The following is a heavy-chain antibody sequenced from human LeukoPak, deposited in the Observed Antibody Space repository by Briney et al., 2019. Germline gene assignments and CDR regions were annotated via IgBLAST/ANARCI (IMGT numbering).Heavy chain of an antibody. V-gene: IGHV3-53*01. CDR2: IHTSGDT. CDR1: GLTGSHNY. D-gene: IGHD4-17*01. J-gene: IGHJ5*02. Sequence: GGSLRLSCAASGLTGSHNYVSWVRQAPGKGLEWVSAIHTSGDTCYADSVKGRFTISRDTSKNTLYLQINSLRVEDTAVYYCIVFGDTNHWGQGTLVTVSS. CDR3: IVFGDTNH.